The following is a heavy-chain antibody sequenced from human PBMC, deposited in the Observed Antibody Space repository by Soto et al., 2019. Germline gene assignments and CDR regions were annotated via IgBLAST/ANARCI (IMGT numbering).Heavy chain of an antibody. J-gene: IGHJ4*02. D-gene: IGHD4-17*01. V-gene: IGHV3-23*01. CDR3: AKVAYGDSFDY. CDR1: GLTVSSYA. CDR2: IGGSGTNT. Sequence: GGSLRRSCVASGLTVSSYAMSWVRQVPGKGLEWVSLIGGSGTNTYYADSVKGRFTISRDNSKNTLYLQMNSLRAEDTAVYYCAKVAYGDSFDYWGQGTPVTVSS.